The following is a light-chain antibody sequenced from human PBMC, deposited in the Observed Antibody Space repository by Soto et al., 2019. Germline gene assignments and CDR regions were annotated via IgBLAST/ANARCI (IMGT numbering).Light chain of an antibody. CDR2: EGN. J-gene: IGLJ3*02. CDR1: SSDVGSYNL. Sequence: QSALTQPASVSGSPGQSITISCTGISSDVGSYNLVAWYQQHPGKAPKLMIYEGNKRPSGVSNRFSVSRTANTASLTISGLQAEDEADYYCCSYAGSVVFGGGTQLTVL. V-gene: IGLV2-23*01. CDR3: CSYAGSVV.